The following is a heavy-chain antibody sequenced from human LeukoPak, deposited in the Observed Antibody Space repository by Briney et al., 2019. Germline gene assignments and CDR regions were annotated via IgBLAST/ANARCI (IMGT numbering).Heavy chain of an antibody. V-gene: IGHV4-34*01. J-gene: IGHJ4*02. Sequence: PSETLSLTCAVYGGSLSGYYWSWIRQPPGKGLEWTGEINHSGSTNYNPSLKSRVTISVDTSKNQFSLKLSSVTAADTAVYYCARDPWFGAPMPLPYFDYWGQGTLVTVSS. CDR2: INHSGST. CDR3: ARDPWFGAPMPLPYFDY. CDR1: GGSLSGYY. D-gene: IGHD3-10*01.